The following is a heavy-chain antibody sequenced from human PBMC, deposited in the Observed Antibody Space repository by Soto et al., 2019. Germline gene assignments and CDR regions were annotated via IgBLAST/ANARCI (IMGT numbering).Heavy chain of an antibody. J-gene: IGHJ4*02. CDR3: ARGHRVAAIRGAFDY. V-gene: IGHV4-34*01. D-gene: IGHD2-15*01. Sequence: QVQLQQWGAGLLKPSETLSLTCAVYGGSFSGYYWSWIRQPPGKGLEWIGEINHSGSTNYNPSLKSRVTISVDTSKNQFSLKLSSVTAADTAVYYCARGHRVAAIRGAFDYWGQGTLVTVSS. CDR2: INHSGST. CDR1: GGSFSGYY.